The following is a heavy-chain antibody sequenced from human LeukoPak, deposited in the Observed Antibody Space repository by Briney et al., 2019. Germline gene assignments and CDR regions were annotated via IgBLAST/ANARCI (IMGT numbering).Heavy chain of an antibody. CDR2: IWYDGSNK. D-gene: IGHD6-19*01. CDR1: GFTFSSYG. V-gene: IGHV3-33*01. CDR3: ARGYSSGWSYYFDY. J-gene: IGHJ4*02. Sequence: PGRSLRLSGAASGFTFSSYGMHWVGQAPGKGLEGVGVIWYDGSNKYYADSVKGRFTISRDNSKNTLYLQMNSLRAEDTAVYYCARGYSSGWSYYFDYWGQGTLVTVSS.